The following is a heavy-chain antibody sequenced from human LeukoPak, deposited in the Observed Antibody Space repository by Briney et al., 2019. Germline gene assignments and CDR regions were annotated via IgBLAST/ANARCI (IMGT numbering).Heavy chain of an antibody. CDR1: GYTFTGYY. D-gene: IGHD2-2*01. CDR3: ARGYCSSTSCFLDY. V-gene: IGHV1-69*05. CDR2: IIPVFGTA. Sequence: SVKVSCKASGYTFTGYYMHWVRQAPGQGLEWMGGIIPVFGTANYAQRFQGRVTITTDESTSTAYMELTSLRSEDTAVYYCARGYCSSTSCFLDYWGQGTLVTVSS. J-gene: IGHJ4*02.